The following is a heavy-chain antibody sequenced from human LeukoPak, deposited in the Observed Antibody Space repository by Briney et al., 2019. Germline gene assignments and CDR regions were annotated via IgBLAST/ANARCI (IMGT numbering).Heavy chain of an antibody. V-gene: IGHV3-23*01. D-gene: IGHD6-13*01. CDR2: ASGSNGNT. Sequence: GGSLRFSCAASGFTFSSYAMSWVRQAPGEGLEWVSTASGSNGNTHYADSVKGRFTISRDNSKNTLYLQMNSLRAEDTAVYYCVRESPVAAVGRSWFDPWGQGTLVTVSS. CDR3: VRESPVAAVGRSWFDP. CDR1: GFTFSSYA. J-gene: IGHJ5*02.